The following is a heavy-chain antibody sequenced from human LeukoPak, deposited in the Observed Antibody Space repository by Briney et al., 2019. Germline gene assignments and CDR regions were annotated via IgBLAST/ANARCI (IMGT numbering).Heavy chain of an antibody. Sequence: ASVKVSCKASGYTFTGYYMHWVRQAPGQGLEWMGWNNPNSGGTNYAQKFQGRVTMTRDTSISTAYMELSRLRSDDTAVYYCARAHGYSYGYGNSIDYWGQGTLVTVSS. CDR2: NNPNSGGT. V-gene: IGHV1-2*02. D-gene: IGHD5-18*01. CDR1: GYTFTGYY. CDR3: ARAHGYSYGYGNSIDY. J-gene: IGHJ4*02.